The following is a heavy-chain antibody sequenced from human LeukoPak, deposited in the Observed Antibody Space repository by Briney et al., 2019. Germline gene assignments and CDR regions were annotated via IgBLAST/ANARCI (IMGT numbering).Heavy chain of an antibody. CDR3: AKVRRYSSGWYGNY. D-gene: IGHD6-19*01. CDR2: IRYDGSNK. Sequence: PGGSLRLSCAASGFTFSSYGMHWVRQAPGKGLEWVAFIRYDGSNKYYADSVKGQFTISRDNSKNTLYLQMNSLRAEDTAVYYCAKVRRYSSGWYGNYWGQGTLVTVSS. J-gene: IGHJ4*02. CDR1: GFTFSSYG. V-gene: IGHV3-30*02.